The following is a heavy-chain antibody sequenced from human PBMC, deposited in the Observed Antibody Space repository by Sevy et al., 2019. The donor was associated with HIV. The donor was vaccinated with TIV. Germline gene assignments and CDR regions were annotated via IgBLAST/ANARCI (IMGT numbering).Heavy chain of an antibody. CDR2: ISGTGGSGDKT. CDR3: ARKYDSSGYFDY. Sequence: GGSLRLSCAASGFTFSNYAMNWVRQAPGKGLEWVSGISGTGGSGDKTNYADSLKGRFTISRDDSKNSLYLKLNSLRAEDTAIYYCARKYDSSGYFDYWGQGTLVTVSS. D-gene: IGHD3-22*01. V-gene: IGHV3-23*01. CDR1: GFTFSNYA. J-gene: IGHJ4*02.